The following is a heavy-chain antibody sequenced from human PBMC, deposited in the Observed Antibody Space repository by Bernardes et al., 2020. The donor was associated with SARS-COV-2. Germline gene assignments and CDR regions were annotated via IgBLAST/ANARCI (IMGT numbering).Heavy chain of an antibody. CDR3: ARHGNYGGNTDAFDI. V-gene: IGHV5-51*01. CDR2: IYPGDSDT. CDR1: GYSFTTYW. J-gene: IGHJ3*02. Sequence: GESLKISCKASGYSFTTYWIGWVRQVPGKGLEWMGIIYPGDSDTRYSPSFQGQVTFSADRSTSTAYLQWSSLKASDTAMYYCARHGNYGGNTDAFDIWGQGTMVTVSS. D-gene: IGHD4-17*01.